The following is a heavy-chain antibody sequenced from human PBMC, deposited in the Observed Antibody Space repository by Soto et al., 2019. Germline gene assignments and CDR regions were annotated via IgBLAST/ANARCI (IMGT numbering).Heavy chain of an antibody. CDR2: IYYSGST. CDR3: ARVNYYDGSGAFDI. J-gene: IGHJ3*02. CDR1: GGSISSYY. D-gene: IGHD3-22*01. Sequence: QVQLQESGPGLVKPSETLSLTCTVSGGSISSYYWSWIRQPPGKGLEWIGYIYYSGSTNYNPSLKSRVTISVDTSKNQFSLRLSSVTAADTAVYYCARVNYYDGSGAFDIWGQGTRFTVSS. V-gene: IGHV4-59*08.